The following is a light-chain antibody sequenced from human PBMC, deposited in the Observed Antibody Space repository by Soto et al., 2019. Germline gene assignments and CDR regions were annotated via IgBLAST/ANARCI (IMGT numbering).Light chain of an antibody. J-gene: IGKJ5*01. CDR3: QQYNNWPPIT. V-gene: IGKV3-15*01. Sequence: EIVLTQSPDTLSLSPGERATLSCRASQTVNNNYVAWYQQKPGQAPRLLIYGASTRATGIPARFSGSGSGTEFTLTISSLQSEDFAVYYCQQYNNWPPITFGQGTRLENK. CDR1: QTVNNN. CDR2: GAS.